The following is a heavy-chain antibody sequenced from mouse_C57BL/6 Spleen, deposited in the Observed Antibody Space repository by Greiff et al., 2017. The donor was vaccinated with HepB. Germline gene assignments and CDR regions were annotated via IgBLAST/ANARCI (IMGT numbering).Heavy chain of an antibody. CDR1: GYTFTDYN. D-gene: IGHD1-1*01. V-gene: IGHV1-18*01. CDR2: INPNNGGT. CDR3: ARGYYGSSYGAMDY. J-gene: IGHJ4*01. Sequence: EVQLQQSGPELVKPGASVKIPCKASGYTFTDYNMDWVKQSHGKSLEWIGDINPNNGGTIYNQKFKGKATLTVDKSSSTAYMELRSLTSEDTAVYYCARGYYGSSYGAMDYWGQGTSVTVSS.